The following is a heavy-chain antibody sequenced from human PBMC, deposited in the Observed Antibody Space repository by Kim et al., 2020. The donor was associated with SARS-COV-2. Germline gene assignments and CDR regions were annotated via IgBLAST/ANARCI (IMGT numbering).Heavy chain of an antibody. D-gene: IGHD4-17*01. CDR3: AKTRWAMAVIEY. CDR2: VNGDGTAT. CDR1: GFTFSSSW. V-gene: IGHV3-74*01. J-gene: IGHJ4*02. Sequence: GGSLRLSCTVSGFTFSSSWMHWVRQDPGMGLVWVSRVNGDGTATTYADSVKGRFTITRDNAKNTLYLQMNSLRPEDTAVYFCAKTRWAMAVIEYWGQGTL.